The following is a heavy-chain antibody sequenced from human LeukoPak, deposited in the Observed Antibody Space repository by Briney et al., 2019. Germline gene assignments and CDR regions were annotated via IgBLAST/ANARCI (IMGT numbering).Heavy chain of an antibody. D-gene: IGHD2-15*01. CDR1: GFTFSTYS. CDR3: ARGRGYYYYYYYMDV. CDR2: ITSSRIYI. V-gene: IGHV3-21*01. J-gene: IGHJ6*03. Sequence: PGGSLRLSCAASGFTFSTYSMNWVRQAPGKGLEWVSSITSSRIYIYYADSVKGRFTISRDNAKNSLYLQMNSLRAEDTAVYYCARGRGYYYYYYYMDVWGKGTTVTVSS.